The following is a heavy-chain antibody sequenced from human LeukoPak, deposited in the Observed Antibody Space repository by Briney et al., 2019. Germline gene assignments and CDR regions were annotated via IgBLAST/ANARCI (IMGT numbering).Heavy chain of an antibody. J-gene: IGHJ6*02. CDR3: ARVAPEGYCTNGVCSYGMDV. CDR1: GGSISSYY. CDR2: IYYSGST. Sequence: SETLSLTCTVSGGSISSYYWSWIRQPPGKGLEWIGYIYYSGSTNYNPSLKSRVTISVDTSKNQFSLKLSSVTAADTAVYCCARVAPEGYCTNGVCSYGMDVWGQGTTVTVSS. D-gene: IGHD2-8*01. V-gene: IGHV4-59*01.